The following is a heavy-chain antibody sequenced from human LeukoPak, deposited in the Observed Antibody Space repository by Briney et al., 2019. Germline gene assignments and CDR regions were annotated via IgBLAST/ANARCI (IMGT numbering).Heavy chain of an antibody. CDR2: ISGSGGKT. Sequence: GGSLRLSCAASGFTFSSYAMTWVRQAPGKGLEWVSGISGSGGKTYYADSVKGRFTISRGNSKNTLYLQMNSLRAEDTAVYYCAKHSGSSGWYNDYWGQGTLVTVSS. CDR3: AKHSGSSGWYNDY. J-gene: IGHJ4*02. D-gene: IGHD6-19*01. CDR1: GFTFSSYA. V-gene: IGHV3-23*01.